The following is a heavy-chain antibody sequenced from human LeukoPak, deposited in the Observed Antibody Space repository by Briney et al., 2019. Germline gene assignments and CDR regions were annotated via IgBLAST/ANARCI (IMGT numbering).Heavy chain of an antibody. CDR1: GFTFSNYW. V-gene: IGHV3-7*01. D-gene: IGHD1-14*01. Sequence: GGSLRLSCAASGFTFSNYWMSWVRQAPGKGLEWVANIKQDGSEKYYVDSVKSRFTISRDNAKNSLYLQMNSLRAEDTAVYYCARRYFDYWGQGTLVTASS. J-gene: IGHJ4*02. CDR2: IKQDGSEK. CDR3: ARRYFDY.